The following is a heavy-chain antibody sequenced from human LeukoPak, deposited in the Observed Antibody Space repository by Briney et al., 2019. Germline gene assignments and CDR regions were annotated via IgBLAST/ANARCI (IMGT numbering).Heavy chain of an antibody. D-gene: IGHD6-13*01. Sequence: GGSLRLSCATSGLTFSTYSMIWVRQAPGKGLEWVSSISNTGTYIVYADSVKGRFTITRDNAKNSANLQMNSLRVEDTAVFYCARLRLLAAGVVSMDVWGQGTTVTVSS. CDR1: GLTFSTYS. CDR2: ISNTGTYI. J-gene: IGHJ6*02. CDR3: ARLRLLAAGVVSMDV. V-gene: IGHV3-21*01.